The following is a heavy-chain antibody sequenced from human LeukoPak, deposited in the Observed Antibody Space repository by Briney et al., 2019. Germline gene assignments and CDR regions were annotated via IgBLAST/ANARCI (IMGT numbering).Heavy chain of an antibody. CDR3: ARGIAAAGRDFDY. Sequence: SETLSLTCAASGYSITSTNYWGWMRQPPGKGLEWIGSIYHSERPSYNPSLKSRVTISLDTSKNQFSLKLSSVTAADTAVYYCARGIAAAGRDFDYWGQGTLVTVSS. J-gene: IGHJ4*02. D-gene: IGHD6-13*01. CDR2: IYHSERP. V-gene: IGHV4-38-2*01. CDR1: GYSITSTNY.